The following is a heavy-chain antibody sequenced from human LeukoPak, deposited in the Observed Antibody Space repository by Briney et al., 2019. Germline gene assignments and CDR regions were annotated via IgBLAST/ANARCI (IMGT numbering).Heavy chain of an antibody. Sequence: PGGSLRLSCAASGFTFDDYGMSWVRQAPGKGLEWVSGINCNGGSTGYADSVKGRFTISRDNAKNSLYLQMNSLRAEDTAVYYCAREVIWGSPYYCGMDVWGQGTTVTVSS. D-gene: IGHD3-16*01. V-gene: IGHV3-20*04. J-gene: IGHJ6*02. CDR2: INCNGGST. CDR3: AREVIWGSPYYCGMDV. CDR1: GFTFDDYG.